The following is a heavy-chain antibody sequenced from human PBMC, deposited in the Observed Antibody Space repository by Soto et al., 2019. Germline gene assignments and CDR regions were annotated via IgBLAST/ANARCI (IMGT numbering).Heavy chain of an antibody. CDR1: GYTFTGYY. CDR3: AIRLRMGRGLDY. Sequence: ASVKVSCKASGYTFTGYYMHWVRQAPGQGLEWMGWINPNSGGTNYAQKFQGWVTMTTDTSTSTAYMELRSLRSDDTAVYYCAIRLRMGRGLDYWGQGTLVTVSS. V-gene: IGHV1-2*04. J-gene: IGHJ4*02. D-gene: IGHD3-16*01. CDR2: INPNSGGT.